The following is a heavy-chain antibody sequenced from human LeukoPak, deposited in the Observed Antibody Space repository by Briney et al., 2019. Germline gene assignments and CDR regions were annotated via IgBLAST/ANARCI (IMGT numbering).Heavy chain of an antibody. Sequence: PGRSLRLSCAASGFTFSSYGMHWVRQAPGKGLEWVAVISYDGSSKYYADSVKGRFTISRDNSKNTLYLQMNSLRAEDTAVYYCAKVRGDRYGSGSFDYWGQGTLVTVSS. CDR2: ISYDGSSK. J-gene: IGHJ4*02. D-gene: IGHD3-10*01. V-gene: IGHV3-30*18. CDR3: AKVRGDRYGSGSFDY. CDR1: GFTFSSYG.